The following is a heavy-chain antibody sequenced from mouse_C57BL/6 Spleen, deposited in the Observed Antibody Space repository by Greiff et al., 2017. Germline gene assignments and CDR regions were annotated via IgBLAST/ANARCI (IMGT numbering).Heavy chain of an antibody. J-gene: IGHJ1*03. V-gene: IGHV5-6*02. CDR2: ISSGGSYT. Sequence: DVKLVESGGDLVKPGGSLKLSCAASGFTFSSYGMSWVRQTPDKRLEWVATISSGGSYTYYPDSVKGRFTISRDNAKNTLYQQMSSLKSEDTAMYYCARGGLITTVVADWYFDVWGTGTTVTVSS. D-gene: IGHD1-1*01. CDR3: ARGGLITTVVADWYFDV. CDR1: GFTFSSYG.